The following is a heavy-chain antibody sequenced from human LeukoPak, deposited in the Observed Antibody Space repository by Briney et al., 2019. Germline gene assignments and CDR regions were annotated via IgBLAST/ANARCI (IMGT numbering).Heavy chain of an antibody. CDR2: IYYSGST. D-gene: IGHD7-27*01. CDR3: ARGQHWGVGPNFDY. V-gene: IGHV4-59*01. J-gene: IGHJ4*02. Sequence: SETLSLTCTVSGGSISSYYWSWIRQPPGKGLEWIGYIYYSGSTNYNPSLKSRVTISVDTSKNQFSLKLSSVTAADTAVYYCARGQHWGVGPNFDYWGQGTLVTVSS. CDR1: GGSISSYY.